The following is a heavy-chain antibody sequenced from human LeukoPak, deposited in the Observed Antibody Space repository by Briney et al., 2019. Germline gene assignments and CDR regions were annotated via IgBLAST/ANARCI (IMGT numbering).Heavy chain of an antibody. CDR3: AREPSLDHLIDY. Sequence: AGGSLRLSCAASGFTFSSYAMHWVRQAPGEGLEWVAVISYDGSNKYYADSVKGRFTISRDNSKNTLYLQMNSLRAEDTAVYYCAREPSLDHLIDYWGQGTLVTVSS. CDR2: ISYDGSNK. J-gene: IGHJ4*02. V-gene: IGHV3-30-3*01. CDR1: GFTFSSYA.